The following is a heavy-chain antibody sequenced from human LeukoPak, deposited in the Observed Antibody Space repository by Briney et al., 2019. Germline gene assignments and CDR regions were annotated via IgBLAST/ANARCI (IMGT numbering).Heavy chain of an antibody. V-gene: IGHV3-30*02. CDR3: AKSRGYSYGYPFDY. CDR1: GFTFSSYS. D-gene: IGHD5-18*01. CDR2: IRYDGSNK. Sequence: PGGSLRLSCAASGFTFSSYSMNWVRQAPGKGLEWVAFIRYDGSNKYYADSVKGRFTISRDNSKNTLYLQMNSLRAEDTAVYYCAKSRGYSYGYPFDYWGQGTLVTVSS. J-gene: IGHJ4*02.